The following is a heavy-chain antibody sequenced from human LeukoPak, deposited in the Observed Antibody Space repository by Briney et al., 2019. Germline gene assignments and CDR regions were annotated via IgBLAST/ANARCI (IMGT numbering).Heavy chain of an antibody. CDR3: ARGGELWFGETFDY. CDR2: ISYDGSNK. J-gene: IGHJ4*02. Sequence: GGSLRLSCAASGFTFSSYAMHWVRQAPGKGLEWVAVISYDGSNKYYADSVKGRFTISRDNSKNTLYLQMNSLRAEDTAVYYCARGGELWFGETFDYWGQGTLVTVSS. CDR1: GFTFSSYA. V-gene: IGHV3-30-3*01. D-gene: IGHD3-10*01.